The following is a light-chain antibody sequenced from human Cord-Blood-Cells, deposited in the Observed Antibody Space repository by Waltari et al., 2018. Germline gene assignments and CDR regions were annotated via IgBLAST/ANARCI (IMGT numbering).Light chain of an antibody. CDR1: QDFSNY. J-gene: IGKJ1*01. Sequence: DIQMTQSPSSLSASVGDRVTITCQASQDFSNYLNWYQQKPGKAPKLLTYDASNLETGVPSRFSGSGSGTDFTYTISSLQTEYIATYYCQQYDNLPPGTFGQGTKVEIK. CDR2: DAS. V-gene: IGKV1-33*01. CDR3: QQYDNLPPGT.